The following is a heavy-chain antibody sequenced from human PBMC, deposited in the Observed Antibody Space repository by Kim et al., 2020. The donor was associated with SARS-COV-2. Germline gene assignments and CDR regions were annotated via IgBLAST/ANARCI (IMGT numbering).Heavy chain of an antibody. CDR1: GFTFADYG. D-gene: IGHD4-17*01. V-gene: IGHV3-49*03. J-gene: IGHJ4*02. CDR3: VREWSRDVTVTTLEY. Sequence: GGSLRLSCSASGFTFADYGMSWFRQAPGKGLEWVSYIRNRDHGGTTEYAASVKGRFTISRDDSKSIAYLQMNSLKIEDTAVYYCVREWSRDVTVTTLEYWGQGTLVTVSS. CDR2: IRNRDHGGTT.